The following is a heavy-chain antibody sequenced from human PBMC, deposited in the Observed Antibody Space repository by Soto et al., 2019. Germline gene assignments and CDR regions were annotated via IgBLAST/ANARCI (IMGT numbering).Heavy chain of an antibody. CDR3: AGHIVLVPAARSNWFDP. CDR1: GGSFSGYY. D-gene: IGHD2-2*01. CDR2: INHSGST. J-gene: IGHJ5*02. Sequence: PSETLSLTCAVYGGSFSGYYWTWIRQPPGTGLEWIGEINHSGSTNYNPSLKSRVTISVDTSKNQFSLKLSSVTAADTAVYYCAGHIVLVPAARSNWFDPWGQGTLVTVSS. V-gene: IGHV4-34*09.